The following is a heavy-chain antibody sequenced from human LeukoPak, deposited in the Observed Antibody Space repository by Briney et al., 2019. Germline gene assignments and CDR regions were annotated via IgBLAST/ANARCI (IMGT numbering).Heavy chain of an antibody. D-gene: IGHD1-26*01. CDR2: IKNDGTVK. CDR3: AKSGVRGQYYFDS. CDR1: GFTFSYHW. V-gene: IGHV3-7*03. Sequence: GGSLRLSCAASGFTFSYHWMTWVRQAPGKGLEWVANIKNDGTVKNYVDSVKGRFTISRDNAKNSLYLQMSSLRAEDTAVYYCAKSGVRGQYYFDSWGQGTLVTVSS. J-gene: IGHJ4*02.